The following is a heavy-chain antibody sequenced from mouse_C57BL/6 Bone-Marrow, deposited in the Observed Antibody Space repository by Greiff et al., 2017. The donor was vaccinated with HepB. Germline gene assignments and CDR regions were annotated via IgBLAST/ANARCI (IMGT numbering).Heavy chain of an antibody. J-gene: IGHJ4*01. Sequence: EVQVVESGGGLVKPGGSLKLSCAASGFTFSDYGMHWVRQAPEKGLEWVAYISSGSSTIYYADTVKGRFTISRGNAKNTLLLQMTSLRSEDTAMYYGARRGAYGYGAMDYWGQGTSVTVSS. V-gene: IGHV5-17*01. CDR1: GFTFSDYG. CDR2: ISSGSSTI. D-gene: IGHD2-2*01. CDR3: ARRGAYGYGAMDY.